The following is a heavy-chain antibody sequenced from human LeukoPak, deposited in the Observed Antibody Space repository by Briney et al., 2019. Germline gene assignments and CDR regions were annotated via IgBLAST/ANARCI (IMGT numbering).Heavy chain of an antibody. CDR2: VNPNSGDT. CDR3: ARSPHILTGENFDY. J-gene: IGHJ4*02. V-gene: IGHV1-2*02. Sequence: ASVKVSCKASGYTFTGYYLHWVRQAPGQGLEWMGCVNPNSGDTNYAQKFQGSVTMTRDTSISTAYMHLSRLRSADTAVYYCARSPHILTGENFDYWGQGTLLTVSS. CDR1: GYTFTGYY. D-gene: IGHD3-9*01.